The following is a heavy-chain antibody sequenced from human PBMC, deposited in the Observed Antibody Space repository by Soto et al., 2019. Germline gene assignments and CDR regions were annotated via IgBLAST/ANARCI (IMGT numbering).Heavy chain of an antibody. CDR3: ARGAPPFDD. CDR1: GLTLSDHY. J-gene: IGHJ4*02. CDR2: SRNKVIGYTT. Sequence: EVQLVQSGGGLVQPGGSLRLSCAASGLTLSDHYMDWVRQTPGKGLEWIGRSRNKVIGYTTKYAASVKGRFTISRDDSKSALYLQMNSLRTDDTAVYYCARGAPPFDDWGQGTLVTVSS. V-gene: IGHV3-72*01.